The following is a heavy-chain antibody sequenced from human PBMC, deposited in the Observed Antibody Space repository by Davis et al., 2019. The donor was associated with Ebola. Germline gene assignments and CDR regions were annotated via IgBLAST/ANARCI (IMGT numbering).Heavy chain of an antibody. CDR2: ISAYNGNT. CDR3: ARVRGIFGVVINAEYFQH. Sequence: ASVKVSCKASGYTFTSYGISWVRQAPGQGLEWMGWISAYNGNTNYAQKLQGRVTMTRNTSISTAYMELSSLRSEDTAVYYCARVRGIFGVVINAEYFQHWGQGTLVTVSS. D-gene: IGHD3-3*01. V-gene: IGHV1-18*04. J-gene: IGHJ1*01. CDR1: GYTFTSYG.